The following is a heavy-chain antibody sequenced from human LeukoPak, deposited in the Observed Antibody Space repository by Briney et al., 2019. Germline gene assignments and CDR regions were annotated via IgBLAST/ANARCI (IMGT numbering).Heavy chain of an antibody. CDR1: ADSISIYY. D-gene: IGHD4-11*01. CDR3: ARGRVSSSTYYSTYYYFYMDV. CDR2: IDHTGTT. V-gene: IGHV4-59*01. Sequence: SETLSLTCSVSADSISIYYWTWIRQPPGKGLEWIGYIDHTGTTSYNPSLNSRVTISRDTSKNHFSLDLTSVTAADTAVYFCARGRVSSSTYYSTYYYFYMDVWGKGTTVIVSS. J-gene: IGHJ6*03.